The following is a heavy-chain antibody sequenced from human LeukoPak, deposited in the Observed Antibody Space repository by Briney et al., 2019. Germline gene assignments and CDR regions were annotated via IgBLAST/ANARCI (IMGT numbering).Heavy chain of an antibody. V-gene: IGHV3-64D*06. Sequence: PGGSLRLSCSASGFTFSSYAMHWVRQAPGKGLEYVSAISSNGGSTYYADSVKGRFTISRDNSKNTLYLRMSSLRAEDTAVYYCALLRYSFYGMDVWGKGTTVTVSS. CDR1: GFTFSSYA. J-gene: IGHJ6*04. CDR3: ALLRYSFYGMDV. CDR2: ISSNGGST. D-gene: IGHD3-9*01.